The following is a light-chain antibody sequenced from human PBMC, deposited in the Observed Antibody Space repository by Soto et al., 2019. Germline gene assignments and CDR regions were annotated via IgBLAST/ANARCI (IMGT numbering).Light chain of an antibody. CDR1: NSDVGGYNY. V-gene: IGLV2-14*01. CDR2: DVS. CDR3: SSYTTSNTRQIV. Sequence: LTQPASVSGSPGQSITISCTGTNSDVGGYNYVSWYQQHPGKAPKFMIYDVSSRPSGVSDRFSGSKSGNTASLTISGLQAEDEADYYCSSYTTSNTRQIVFGTGTKLTVL. J-gene: IGLJ1*01.